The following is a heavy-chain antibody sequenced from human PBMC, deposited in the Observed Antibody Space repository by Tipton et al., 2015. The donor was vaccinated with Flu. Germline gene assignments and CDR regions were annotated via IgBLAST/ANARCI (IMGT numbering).Heavy chain of an antibody. CDR1: GFTFDDYA. Sequence: SLRLSCAGSGFTFDDYAMHWVRQVPGKGLERVSGISWNSVNIDYVDSVRGRFTISRDNAKNSLYLQMNSLRVEDTALYYCAKAIDYGPSYYFDYWGQGTLVTVSS. V-gene: IGHV3-9*01. J-gene: IGHJ4*02. CDR3: AKAIDYGPSYYFDY. D-gene: IGHD4-17*01. CDR2: ISWNSVNI.